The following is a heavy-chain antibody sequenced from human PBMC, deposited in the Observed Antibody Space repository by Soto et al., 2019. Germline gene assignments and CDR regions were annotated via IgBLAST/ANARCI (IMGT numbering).Heavy chain of an antibody. CDR2: ISYDGSDK. D-gene: IGHD2-2*01. J-gene: IGHJ5*02. V-gene: IGHV3-30*18. CDR1: GFNFNSYG. CDR3: AKDYCSSTSCLIWNWFDP. Sequence: GSLRLSCAASGFNFNSYGMHWVRQAPGKGLEWVAVISYDGSDKYYADSVKGRFTISRDNSKNTLYLQMNSLRAEDTAVYYCAKDYCSSTSCLIWNWFDPWGQGTLVTVSS.